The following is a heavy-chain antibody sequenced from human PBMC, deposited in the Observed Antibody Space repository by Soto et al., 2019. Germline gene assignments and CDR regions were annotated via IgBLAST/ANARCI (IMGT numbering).Heavy chain of an antibody. D-gene: IGHD3-10*01. CDR2: IYYSGST. CDR1: GGSISSSSYY. CDR3: ARQGPRGWLAYNWFDP. Sequence: TSETLSLTCTVSGGSISSSSYYWGWIRQPPGKGLEWIGSIYYSGSTYYNPSLKSRVTISVDTSKNQFSLKLSSVTAADTAVYYCARQGPRGWLAYNWFDPWGQGTLVTVSS. J-gene: IGHJ5*02. V-gene: IGHV4-39*01.